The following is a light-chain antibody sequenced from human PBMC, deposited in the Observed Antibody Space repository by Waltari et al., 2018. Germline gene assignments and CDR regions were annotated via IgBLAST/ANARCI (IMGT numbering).Light chain of an antibody. Sequence: DIVMTQSPDSLAVSLGERATINCRSSQSVLNISTNKKFLAWYQQKPRQPPKLLIYWASTRESGVTDRFRGSVSGTDFTLTISSLQAEDVAVYYCQQYYSTPYTFGQGTKLEIK. CDR2: WAS. CDR1: QSVLNISTNKKF. V-gene: IGKV4-1*01. J-gene: IGKJ2*01. CDR3: QQYYSTPYT.